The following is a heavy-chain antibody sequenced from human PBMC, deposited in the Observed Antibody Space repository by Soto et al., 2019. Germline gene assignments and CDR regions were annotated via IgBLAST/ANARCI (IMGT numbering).Heavy chain of an antibody. CDR3: ASAHGYSTHFDY. CDR1: GYTFTTHY. J-gene: IGHJ4*02. CDR2: INPVGGST. Sequence: ASVKVSCKASGYTFTTHYMRWVRQAPGQGPECMGWINPVGGSTNYPQKFQGRVTITADKSTSTAYMELSSLRSEDTAVYYCASAHGYSTHFDYWGQGTLVTVSS. D-gene: IGHD6-13*01. V-gene: IGHV1-46*01.